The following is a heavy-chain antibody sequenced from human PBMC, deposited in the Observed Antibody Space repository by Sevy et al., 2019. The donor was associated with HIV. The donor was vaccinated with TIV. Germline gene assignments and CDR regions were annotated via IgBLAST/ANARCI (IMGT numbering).Heavy chain of an antibody. CDR1: GGSISSSSYY. D-gene: IGHD6-6*01. CDR3: ARRNQQLAAGPYYYYYGMDV. J-gene: IGHJ6*02. Sequence: SETLSLTCTVSGGSISSSSYYWGWIRQPPGKGLEWIGSIYYIGSTYYNPSLKSRVTISVDTSKNQFSLNLSSVTAADTAVYYCARRNQQLAAGPYYYYYGMDVWGQGTTVTVSS. V-gene: IGHV4-39*01. CDR2: IYYIGST.